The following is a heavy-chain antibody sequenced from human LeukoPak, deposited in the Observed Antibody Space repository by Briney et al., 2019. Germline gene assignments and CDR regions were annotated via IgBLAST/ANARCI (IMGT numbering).Heavy chain of an antibody. J-gene: IGHJ3*02. D-gene: IGHD1-20*01. V-gene: IGHV4-34*01. CDR3: ALHNWDDAFDI. CDR1: GGSFSGYY. Sequence: PSETLSLTCAVYGGSFSGYYWSWIRQPPGKGLEWIGEINHSGSTNYNPSLKSRVTISVDTSKNQFSLKLSSVTAADTAVYYCALHNWDDAFDIWGQGTMVTVSS. CDR2: INHSGST.